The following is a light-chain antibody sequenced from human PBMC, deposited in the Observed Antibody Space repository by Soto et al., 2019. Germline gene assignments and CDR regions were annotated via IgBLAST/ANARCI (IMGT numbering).Light chain of an antibody. J-gene: IGLJ2*01. CDR2: EVS. Sequence: QSALTQPASVSGSPGQSITISCTGTSSDVGGYNYVSWYQQHPGKAPKLMIYEVSNRPSGVSNRFSGSKSGNTASLTISGLQGEDEGDYYCRSYTSRSTLVVFGGGTQLTVL. CDR1: SSDVGGYNY. CDR3: RSYTSRSTLVV. V-gene: IGLV2-14*01.